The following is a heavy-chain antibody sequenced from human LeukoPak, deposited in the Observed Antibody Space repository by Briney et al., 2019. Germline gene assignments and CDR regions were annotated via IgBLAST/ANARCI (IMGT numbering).Heavy chain of an antibody. J-gene: IGHJ4*02. CDR2: IYYSGST. D-gene: IGHD3-22*01. CDR1: GGSISSYY. V-gene: IGHV4-59*01. Sequence: SETLSLTCTVSGGSISSYYWSWIRQPPGKGLEWIGYIYYSGSTNYNPSLKSRVTISVDTSKNQFSLKLSSVTAADTAVYYCARGNYYDRTGYAPLDYWGQGILVTVSS. CDR3: ARGNYYDRTGYAPLDY.